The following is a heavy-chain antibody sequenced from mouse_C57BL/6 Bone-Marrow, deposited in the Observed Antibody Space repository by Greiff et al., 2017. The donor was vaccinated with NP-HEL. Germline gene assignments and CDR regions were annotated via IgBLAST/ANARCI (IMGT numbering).Heavy chain of an antibody. CDR1: GFTFSSYA. Sequence: EVQLVESGGGLVKPGGSLKLSCAASGFTFSSYAMSWVRQTPEKRLEWVATISDGGSYTYYPDNVTGRFTISRDNAKNNLYLQMSQLKSEDTAMYYGARGNWDVDWYLEVWGTGTTVTVSS. J-gene: IGHJ1*03. CDR2: ISDGGSYT. D-gene: IGHD4-1*01. V-gene: IGHV5-4*01. CDR3: ARGNWDVDWYLEV.